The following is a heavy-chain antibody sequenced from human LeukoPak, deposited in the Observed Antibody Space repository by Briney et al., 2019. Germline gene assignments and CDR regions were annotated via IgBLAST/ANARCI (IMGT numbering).Heavy chain of an antibody. CDR2: INAGNGNT. CDR3: ARGEYSYGHLSDFDY. D-gene: IGHD5-18*01. J-gene: IGHJ4*02. V-gene: IGHV1-3*01. CDR1: GYTFTGYY. Sequence: ASVKVSCKASGYTFTGYYMHWVRQAPGQRLEWMGWINAGNGNTKYSQKFQGRVTITRDTSASTAYMELSSLRPEDTAVYYCARGEYSYGHLSDFDYWGQGTLVTVSS.